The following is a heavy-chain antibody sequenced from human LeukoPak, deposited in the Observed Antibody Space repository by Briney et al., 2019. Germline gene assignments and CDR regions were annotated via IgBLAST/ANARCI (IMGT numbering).Heavy chain of an antibody. D-gene: IGHD4-17*01. V-gene: IGHV3-23*01. Sequence: GRSLRLSCAASGFTFDDYAMHWVRQAPGKGLEWVSAISISGSKTYYADSVKGRFTISRDNSKNTLYLQMNSLRAEDTAVYYCANEIRPNDYWGQGTQVTVSS. J-gene: IGHJ4*02. CDR3: ANEIRPNDY. CDR2: ISISGSKT. CDR1: GFTFDDYA.